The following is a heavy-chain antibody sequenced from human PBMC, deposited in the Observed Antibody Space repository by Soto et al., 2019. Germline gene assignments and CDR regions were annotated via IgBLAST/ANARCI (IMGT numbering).Heavy chain of an antibody. D-gene: IGHD5-12*01. J-gene: IGHJ5*02. CDR3: ARVLRSGLSGYALES. Sequence: GGSLRLSCVASGFTFSNFWLTWARQAPGKGLEWVANINQDGIEKYYVDSVKGRFTISRDNAENPLSLQMNGLRAEDTAIYYCARVLRSGLSGYALESWGQGTLVTVSS. V-gene: IGHV3-7*01. CDR1: GFTFSNFW. CDR2: INQDGIEK.